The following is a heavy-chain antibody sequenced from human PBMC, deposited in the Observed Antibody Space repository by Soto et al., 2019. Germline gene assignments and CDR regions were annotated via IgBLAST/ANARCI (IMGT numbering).Heavy chain of an antibody. Sequence: GESLKISCKGFGYSFSSYWISWVRQMPGKGLEWVGRIDPSDAYTNYSPSFQGHVTISADKSISTAYLQWSSLKASDTAMYYCARRYGSGSYHYYYYYGMDVWGQGTTVTVSS. D-gene: IGHD3-10*01. CDR1: GYSFSSYW. CDR3: ARRYGSGSYHYYYYYGMDV. CDR2: IDPSDAYT. J-gene: IGHJ6*02. V-gene: IGHV5-10-1*01.